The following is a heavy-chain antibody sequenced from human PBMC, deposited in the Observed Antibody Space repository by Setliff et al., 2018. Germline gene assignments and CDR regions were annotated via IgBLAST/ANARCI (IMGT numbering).Heavy chain of an antibody. J-gene: IGHJ4*02. V-gene: IGHV3-48*01. Sequence: GGSLRLSCVASGFTFTTYSMNWVRRVPGKGLEWVSYISSSSNTIKYADSVKGRFTISRYNAKESVYLEMTSLRAEDTAVYYCARDTDQWLVEYYFDLWGQGTPVTVSS. CDR3: ARDTDQWLVEYYFDL. D-gene: IGHD6-19*01. CDR1: GFTFTTYS. CDR2: ISSSSNTI.